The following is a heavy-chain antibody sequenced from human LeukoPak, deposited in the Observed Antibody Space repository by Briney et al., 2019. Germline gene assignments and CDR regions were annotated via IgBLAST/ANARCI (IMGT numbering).Heavy chain of an antibody. CDR1: GFTFDDYG. D-gene: IGHD3-3*01. CDR3: ASPRYGLRFLEWLSPDDNTRGKFDY. J-gene: IGHJ4*02. V-gene: IGHV3-20*04. Sequence: PGGSLRLSCAASGFTFDDYGMSWVRQAPGKGLEWVSGINWNGGSTGYADSVKGRFTISRDNAKNSLYLQMNSLRAEDTALYYCASPRYGLRFLEWLSPDDNTRGKFDYWGQGTLVTVSS. CDR2: INWNGGST.